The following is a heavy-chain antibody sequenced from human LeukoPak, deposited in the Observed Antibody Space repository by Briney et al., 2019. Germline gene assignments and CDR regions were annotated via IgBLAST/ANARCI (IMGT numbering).Heavy chain of an antibody. CDR1: GGSISSSY. CDR3: ARGHYDILTGYHNWFDP. J-gene: IGHJ5*02. D-gene: IGHD3-9*01. Sequence: SETLSLTCTVSGGSISSSYWSWIRQPPGKGLEWIGYIYYSGSTNCNPSLKSRVTISVDTSKNQFSLKLSSVTAADTAVYYCARGHYDILTGYHNWFDPWGQGTLAAVSS. V-gene: IGHV4-59*01. CDR2: IYYSGST.